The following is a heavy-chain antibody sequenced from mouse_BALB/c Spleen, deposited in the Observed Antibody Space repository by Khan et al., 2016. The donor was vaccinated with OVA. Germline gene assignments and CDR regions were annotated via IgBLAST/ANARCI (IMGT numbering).Heavy chain of an antibody. J-gene: IGHJ4*01. Sequence: QVQLKESGPGLVAPSQSLSITCTISGFSLTNYGVHWVRQPPGKGLEWLVVIWSDGSTTYNSALKSRLTVDKDTSKSQVFLKMNSLQTNDTTMYFCARQPYYHYNIMDYWGQGNSVTVSS. D-gene: IGHD2-10*01. CDR3: ARQPYYHYNIMDY. V-gene: IGHV2-6-1*01. CDR2: IWSDGST. CDR1: GFSLTNYG.